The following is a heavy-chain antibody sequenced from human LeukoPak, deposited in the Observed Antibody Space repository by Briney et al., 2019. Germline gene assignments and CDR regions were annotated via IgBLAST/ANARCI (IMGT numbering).Heavy chain of an antibody. D-gene: IGHD3-3*01. CDR3: ASQGDFWSGYYYNWFDP. V-gene: IGHV3-21*01. J-gene: IGHJ5*02. CDR2: ISSSSSYI. Sequence: GGSLRLSCAASGFTFSSYSMNWVRQAPGKGLEWVSSISSSSSYIYYADSVKGRFTISRDNAKNSLYLQMNSLRAEDTAVYYCASQGDFWSGYYYNWFDPWGQGTLVTVSS. CDR1: GFTFSSYS.